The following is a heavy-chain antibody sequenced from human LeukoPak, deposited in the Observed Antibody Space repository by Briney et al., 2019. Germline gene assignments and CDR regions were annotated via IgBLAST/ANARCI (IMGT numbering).Heavy chain of an antibody. Sequence: GGSLRLSCAVSGLSFSSYWVSWVRQAPGGGLEWVAVISYDGNNKFYTDSMKGRFTISRDNSKNTLYLQINSLRPEDTAVYFCARGNDSAWYRLDWWGQGTLVTVSS. CDR3: ARGNDSAWYRLDW. V-gene: IGHV3-30*03. CDR2: ISYDGNNK. J-gene: IGHJ4*02. CDR1: GLSFSSYW. D-gene: IGHD6-19*01.